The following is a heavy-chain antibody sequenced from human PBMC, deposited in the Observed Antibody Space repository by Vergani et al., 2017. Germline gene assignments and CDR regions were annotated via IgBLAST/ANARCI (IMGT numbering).Heavy chain of an antibody. CDR3: ARGRRYYDSSGYLAAFDV. Sequence: QVQLQESGPGLVKPSETLSLTCTVSGAAIKDFYWSWFRQPPGKGLEWIGYGYYTGSTNYNPSLKSRVTISVDTSKSQFSLNLSSVTAADTAVYYCARGRRYYDSSGYLAAFDVSGEGTMV. V-gene: IGHV4-59*12. J-gene: IGHJ3*01. CDR1: GAAIKDFY. CDR2: GYYTGST. D-gene: IGHD3-22*01.